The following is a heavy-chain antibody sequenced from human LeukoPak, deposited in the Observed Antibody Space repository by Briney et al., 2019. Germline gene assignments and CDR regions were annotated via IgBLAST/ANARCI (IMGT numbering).Heavy chain of an antibody. D-gene: IGHD3-10*01. CDR3: AREKGRGVISPYYDY. V-gene: IGHV3-53*01. J-gene: IGHJ4*02. Sequence: GGSLRLSCTVSGFTVSSNSMSWVRQAPGKGLEWVSFIYSDNTHYSDSVKGRFTISRDNSKNTLYLQMNSLRVEDTAVYYCAREKGRGVISPYYDYWGQGTLVTVS. CDR1: GFTVSSNS. CDR2: IYSDNT.